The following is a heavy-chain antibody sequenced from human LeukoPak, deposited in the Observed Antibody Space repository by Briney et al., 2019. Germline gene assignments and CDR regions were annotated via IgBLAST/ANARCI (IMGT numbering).Heavy chain of an antibody. Sequence: SETLSLTCTVSGASISSWYWSWIRQPPGKGLQWIGYIYGSGNTNYNPSLKSRVTISVDTSKKQFSLKLSSVTAADTAVYYCARDYSSSSGGDYYYYMDVWGKGTTVTVSS. CDR2: IYGSGNT. CDR1: GASISSWY. V-gene: IGHV4-59*01. J-gene: IGHJ6*03. D-gene: IGHD6-6*01. CDR3: ARDYSSSSGGDYYYYMDV.